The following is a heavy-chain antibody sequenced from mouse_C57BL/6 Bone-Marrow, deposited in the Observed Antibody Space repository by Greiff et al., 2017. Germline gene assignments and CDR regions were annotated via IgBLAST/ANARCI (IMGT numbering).Heavy chain of an antibody. J-gene: IGHJ1*03. Sequence: QVQLQQPGAELVRPGTSVKLSCKASGYTFTSYWMHWVKQRPGQGLEWIGVIDPSDSYTNYNQKFKGKATLTVDTSSSTAYMQLSSLTSEDSAVYYCASWYVDVWGTGTTVTVSS. CDR3: ASWYVDV. CDR2: IDPSDSYT. V-gene: IGHV1-59*01. CDR1: GYTFTSYW.